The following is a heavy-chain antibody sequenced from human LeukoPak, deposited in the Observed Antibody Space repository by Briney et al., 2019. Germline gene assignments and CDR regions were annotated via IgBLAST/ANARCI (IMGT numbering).Heavy chain of an antibody. V-gene: IGHV1-24*01. J-gene: IGHJ6*02. Sequence: GASVKVSCKVSGYTLTELSMHWVRQAPGKGLEWMGGFDPEDGETIYAQKFQGRVTMTEDTSTDTAYMELSSLRSEDTAVYYCVREVTMVRGVITFYHYNGMDVWGQGTAVTVSS. D-gene: IGHD3-10*01. CDR1: GYTLTELS. CDR3: VREVTMVRGVITFYHYNGMDV. CDR2: FDPEDGET.